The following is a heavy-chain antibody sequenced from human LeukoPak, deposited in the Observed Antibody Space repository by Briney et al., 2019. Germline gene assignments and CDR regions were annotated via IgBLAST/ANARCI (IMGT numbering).Heavy chain of an antibody. V-gene: IGHV3-21*01. CDR1: GFTFSSYS. CDR3: ARDLLSQPY. Sequence: GGSLRLSCAASGFTFSSYSMNWVRQAPGKGLEWVSSISSSSSYIYYADSVKGRFTISRDNAKNSLYLQLNGLRAEDTAVYYCARDLLSQPYWGQGTLVTVSS. D-gene: IGHD1-14*01. J-gene: IGHJ4*02. CDR2: ISSSSSYI.